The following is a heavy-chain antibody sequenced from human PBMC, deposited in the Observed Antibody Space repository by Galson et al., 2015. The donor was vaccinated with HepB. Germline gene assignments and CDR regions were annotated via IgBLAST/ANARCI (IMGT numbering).Heavy chain of an antibody. J-gene: IGHJ4*02. CDR2: ISYSGTT. CDR1: GGSISSGGYS. D-gene: IGHD6-13*01. Sequence: TLSLTCAVSGGSISSGGYSWSWIRQPPGKGLEWIGYISYSGTTYYNPSLKTRVTISVDTSKNQFSLKLSSVTAADTAVYYCARGSTWYFYFDYWGQGTLVTVSS. CDR3: ARGSTWYFYFDY. V-gene: IGHV4-30-4*07.